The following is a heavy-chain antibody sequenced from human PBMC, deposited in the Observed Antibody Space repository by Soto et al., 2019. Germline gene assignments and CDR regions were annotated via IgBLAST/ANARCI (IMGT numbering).Heavy chain of an antibody. Sequence: QVQLVESGGGVVQPGRSLRLSCAASGFTFSSYGMHWVRQAPGKGLEWVAVIWYDGSNKYYADSVKGRFTISRDNSKNTLDLQMNSLRAEDTAVYYCAREGVRGPTRYYGMDVWGQGTTVTVSS. CDR1: GFTFSSYG. D-gene: IGHD2-15*01. CDR3: AREGVRGPTRYYGMDV. CDR2: IWYDGSNK. J-gene: IGHJ6*02. V-gene: IGHV3-33*01.